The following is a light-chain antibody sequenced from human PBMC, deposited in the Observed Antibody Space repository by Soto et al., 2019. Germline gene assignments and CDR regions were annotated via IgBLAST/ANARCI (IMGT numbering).Light chain of an antibody. V-gene: IGKV3-11*01. J-gene: IGKJ1*01. CDR2: DAS. CDR1: QSVTTF. Sequence: EIVLTQSPATLSLSPGERATLSCRASQSVTTFLAWYQQKPGQAPRLLISDASDRATGIPARFSGSGSGTDFTLTISSLESEDFAVYYGQQRSNWPWTFGQGTKVEI. CDR3: QQRSNWPWT.